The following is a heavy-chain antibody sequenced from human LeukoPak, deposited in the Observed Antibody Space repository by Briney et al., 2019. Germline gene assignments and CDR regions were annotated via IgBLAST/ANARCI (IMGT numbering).Heavy chain of an antibody. V-gene: IGHV3-21*06. Sequence: GGSLRLSCTTSGLTFSTSGFNWVRQAPGKGLEWVASIGPTGFDRYHADSIKGRFTISRDNANNFPYPQMDSLRAEDTAVYYCATETNGRHYDYWGQGTLLTVSS. D-gene: IGHD1-14*01. J-gene: IGHJ4*02. CDR3: ATETNGRHYDY. CDR1: GLTFSTSG. CDR2: IGPTGFDR.